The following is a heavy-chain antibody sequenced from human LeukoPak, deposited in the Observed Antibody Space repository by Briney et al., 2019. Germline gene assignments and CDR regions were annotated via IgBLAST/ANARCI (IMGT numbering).Heavy chain of an antibody. V-gene: IGHV5-51*01. CDR2: IYPGDSDT. CDR1: GYSFTSYW. J-gene: IGHJ4*02. Sequence: GESLKISCKGSGYSFTSYWIGWVRQMPGKGLEWMGIIYPGDSDTRYSPSFQGQVTTSADKSISTAYLQWSSLKASGTATYYCARRRDYYDSSGYSRYYFDYWGQGTLVTVSS. D-gene: IGHD3-22*01. CDR3: ARRRDYYDSSGYSRYYFDY.